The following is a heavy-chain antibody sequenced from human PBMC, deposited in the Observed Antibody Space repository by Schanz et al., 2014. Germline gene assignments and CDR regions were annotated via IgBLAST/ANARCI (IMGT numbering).Heavy chain of an antibody. Sequence: VQLVESGGGLVQPGGSLRLSCSASGFTFSSYSMYWVRQAPGKGLEYVSVISSNGGSTDFADSVKGRFTISRDNSQNTLYLQMNSLRAEDTAVYYCAKDVRPVANTVHFYYMDVWGQGTMVTVSS. CDR1: GFTFSSYS. CDR3: AKDVRPVANTVHFYYMDV. D-gene: IGHD6-19*01. CDR2: ISSNGGST. J-gene: IGHJ3*01. V-gene: IGHV3-64*04.